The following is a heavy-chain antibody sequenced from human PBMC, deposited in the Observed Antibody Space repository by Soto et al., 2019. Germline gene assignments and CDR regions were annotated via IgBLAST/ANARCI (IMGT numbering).Heavy chain of an antibody. D-gene: IGHD1-26*01. J-gene: IGHJ4*02. CDR2: IIPIFGSP. CDR3: AREGFSGSYFAY. CDR1: GGTFGSYG. Sequence: QVHLVQSGAKVKKPGSSVKVSCKASGGTFGSYGISWVREAPAQGLEWMGGIIPIFGSPTYAQKFQGRVTITAGESTSTVYMELSSLRSEDTAVYYCAREGFSGSYFAYWGQGTLVTVSS. V-gene: IGHV1-69*01.